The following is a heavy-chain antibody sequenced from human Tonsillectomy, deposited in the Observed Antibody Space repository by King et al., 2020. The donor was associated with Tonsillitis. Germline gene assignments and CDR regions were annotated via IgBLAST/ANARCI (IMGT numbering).Heavy chain of an antibody. Sequence: VQLQESGPGLVKPSQTLSLTCTVSGGSISSGSYYWSWIRQPAGKGLGWIGRIYTCGGTNYNPSLKSRVTMSVDTSKNQFSLKLSPVTAADTAVYYCARGYSYGSEEFDYWGQGTLVTVSS. CDR2: IYTCGGT. D-gene: IGHD5-18*01. J-gene: IGHJ4*02. CDR3: ARGYSYGSEEFDY. CDR1: GGSISSGSYY. V-gene: IGHV4-61*02.